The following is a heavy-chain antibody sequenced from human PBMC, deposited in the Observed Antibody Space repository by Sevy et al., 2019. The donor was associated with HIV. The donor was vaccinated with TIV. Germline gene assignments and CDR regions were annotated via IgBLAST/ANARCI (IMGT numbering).Heavy chain of an antibody. J-gene: IGHJ4*02. CDR2: ISSSSSYI. V-gene: IGHV3-21*01. CDR1: GFTFSSYS. Sequence: GGSLRLSCAASGFTFSSYSMNWVRQAPGKGLEWVSSISSSSSYIYYAYSVKGRFTISRDNAKNSLYLQMNSLRAEDTAVYYCAREGGSYYQTFDYWGQGTLVTVSS. D-gene: IGHD1-26*01. CDR3: AREGGSYYQTFDY.